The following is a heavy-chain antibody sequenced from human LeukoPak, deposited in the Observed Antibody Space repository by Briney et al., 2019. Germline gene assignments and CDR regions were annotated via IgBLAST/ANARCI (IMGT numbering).Heavy chain of an antibody. CDR3: ARYDSTVNWFDP. CDR2: FDPEDGET. D-gene: IGHD3-22*01. J-gene: IGHJ5*02. V-gene: IGHV1-24*01. Sequence: ASVKVSCKVSEYSLTELSMHWVRQAPGKGLEWMGGFDPEDGETIYTQKFQGRVTMTEDTSTDTAYMELSRLRSDDTAFYYCARYDSTVNWFDPWGQGTLVTVSS. CDR1: EYSLTELS.